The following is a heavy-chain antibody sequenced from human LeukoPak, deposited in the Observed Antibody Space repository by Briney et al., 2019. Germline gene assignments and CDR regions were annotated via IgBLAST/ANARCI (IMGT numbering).Heavy chain of an antibody. CDR2: IYGSGST. J-gene: IGHJ4*02. CDR3: ARWGFTRYCSGGSCYGGDY. D-gene: IGHD2-15*01. CDR1: GGSISSGGYY. Sequence: SENLSLTCTVSGGSISSGGYYWSWIRQHPGKGLEWIGFIYGSGSTYYKSSLKSRVTISVDTSKNQFSLKLTSVTAADTAVYYCARWGFTRYCSGGSCYGGDYWGEGTLVTVSS. V-gene: IGHV4-31*03.